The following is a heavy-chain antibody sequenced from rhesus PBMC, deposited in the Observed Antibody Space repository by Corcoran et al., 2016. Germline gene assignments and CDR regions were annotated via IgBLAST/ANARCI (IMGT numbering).Heavy chain of an antibody. V-gene: IGHV1-111*02. CDR2: VDPEDGEA. Sequence: EVQLVQSGAEVKKPGASVKISCKASGYTFTDYYLHWVRQAPGKGLEWMGRVDPEDGEAIHAQTFQDRVTITADTSTDTAYMELSSLRSEDTAVYYCATGGGYSNSLDVWGRGVLVTVSS. J-gene: IGHJ5-2*02. D-gene: IGHD5-24*01. CDR3: ATGGGYSNSLDV. CDR1: GYTFTDYY.